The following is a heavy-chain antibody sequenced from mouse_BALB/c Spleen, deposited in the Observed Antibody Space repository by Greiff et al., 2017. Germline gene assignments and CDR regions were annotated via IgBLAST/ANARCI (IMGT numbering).Heavy chain of an antibody. CDR2: ISYDGSN. CDR3: ARDYYSYFDY. D-gene: IGHD1-1*01. CDR1: GYSITSGYY. J-gene: IGHJ2*01. Sequence: EVQLVESGPGLVKPSQSLSLTCSVTGYSITSGYYWNWIRQFPGNKLEWMGYISYDGSNNYNPSLKNRISFTRDTSKNQFFLKLISVTTEDTATYYCARDYYSYFDYWGQGTTLTVSS. V-gene: IGHV3-6*02.